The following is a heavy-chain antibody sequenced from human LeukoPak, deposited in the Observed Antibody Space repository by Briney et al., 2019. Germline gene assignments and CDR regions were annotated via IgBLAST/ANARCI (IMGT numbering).Heavy chain of an antibody. D-gene: IGHD3-9*01. Sequence: GGSLRLSCAASGFTFSSYSMNWVRQAPGKGLEWVSYISSSSSTIYYADSVKGRFTISRDNAKNSLYLQMNSLRAEDTAVYYCARHSDYDILTGPNDYWGQGTLVTVSS. CDR3: ARHSDYDILTGPNDY. V-gene: IGHV3-48*01. J-gene: IGHJ4*02. CDR2: ISSSSSTI. CDR1: GFTFSSYS.